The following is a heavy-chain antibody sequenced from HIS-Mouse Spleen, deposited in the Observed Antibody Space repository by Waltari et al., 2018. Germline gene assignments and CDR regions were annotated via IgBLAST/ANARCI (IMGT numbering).Heavy chain of an antibody. CDR2: ISYDGSNK. CDR1: GFTFSSYG. J-gene: IGHJ4*02. CDR3: AKDRRGSYFQFDY. Sequence: QVQLVESGGGVVQPGRSLRLSCAASGFTFSSYGMHWVRQAPGKGVEWLAVISYDGSNKYYADSVKGRFTISRDNSKNTLYLQMNSLRAEDTAVYYCAKDRRGSYFQFDYWGQGTLVTVSS. V-gene: IGHV3-30*18. D-gene: IGHD1-26*01.